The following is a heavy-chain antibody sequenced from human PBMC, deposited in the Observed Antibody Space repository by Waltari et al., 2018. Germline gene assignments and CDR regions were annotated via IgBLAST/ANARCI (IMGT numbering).Heavy chain of an antibody. CDR1: GFTVSSNY. CDR3: ARGYSSGYSRYFDL. D-gene: IGHD3-22*01. J-gene: IGHJ2*01. CDR2: IYSGGST. Sequence: EVQLVESGGGLIQPGGSQRLSCAASGFTVSSNYMHWVRQAPGKGLEWVSVIYSGGSTYYADSVKGRFTISRDNSKNTLYLQMNSLRAEDTAVYYCARGYSSGYSRYFDLWGRGTLVTVSS. V-gene: IGHV3-53*01.